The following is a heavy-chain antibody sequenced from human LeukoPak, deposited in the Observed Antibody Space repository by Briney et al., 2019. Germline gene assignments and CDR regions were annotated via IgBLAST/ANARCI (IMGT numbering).Heavy chain of an antibody. Sequence: SETLSLTCTVSGGSISSGGYYWSWIRQHPGKGLEWIGSFYYSGSTYYNPSLKSRVTISVDTSKNQFSLKLSSVTAADTAVYYCARVGWELLFDYWGQGTLVTVSS. CDR3: ARVGWELLFDY. V-gene: IGHV4-39*07. CDR2: FYYSGST. J-gene: IGHJ4*02. CDR1: GGSISSGGYY. D-gene: IGHD1-26*01.